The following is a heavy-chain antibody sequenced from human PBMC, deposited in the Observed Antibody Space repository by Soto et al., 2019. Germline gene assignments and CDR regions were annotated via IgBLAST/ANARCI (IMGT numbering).Heavy chain of an antibody. D-gene: IGHD3-3*01. V-gene: IGHV3-30-3*01. Sequence: QPGGSLRLSCAASGFTFSSYAMHWVRQAPGKGLEWVAVISYDGSNKYYADSVKGRFTISRDNSKNTLYLQMNSLRAEDTAVYYCARARQITIFGVVPVDYYGMDVWGQGTTVTAP. CDR1: GFTFSSYA. CDR2: ISYDGSNK. J-gene: IGHJ6*02. CDR3: ARARQITIFGVVPVDYYGMDV.